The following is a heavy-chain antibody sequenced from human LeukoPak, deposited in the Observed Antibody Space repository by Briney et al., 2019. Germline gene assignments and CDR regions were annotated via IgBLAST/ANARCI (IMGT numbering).Heavy chain of an antibody. V-gene: IGHV3-7*01. Sequence: GGSLRLSCAASGFAFSTYWMTWVRQAPGKGLEWVANMKRDGSEVYYANSVKGRFTISRDNAKNSLYLQMNSLRAEDTAVYYCVQEKDYWGQGTLVTVSS. CDR1: GFAFSTYW. CDR2: MKRDGSEV. D-gene: IGHD1-1*01. CDR3: VQEKDY. J-gene: IGHJ4*02.